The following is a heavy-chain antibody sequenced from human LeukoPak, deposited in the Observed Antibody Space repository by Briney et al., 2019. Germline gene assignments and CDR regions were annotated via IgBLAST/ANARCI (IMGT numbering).Heavy chain of an antibody. D-gene: IGHD2-15*01. V-gene: IGHV3-43D*03. CDR3: AKVAGYCSGGSCPRHMDV. Sequence: GGSLRLSCAASGFTFDDYAMHWVRQAPGKGLEWVSLISWDGGSTYYADSVKGRFTISRDNSKNSLYLQMNSLRAEDTALYYCAKVAGYCSGGSCPRHMDVWGKGTTVTVSS. CDR1: GFTFDDYA. J-gene: IGHJ6*03. CDR2: ISWDGGST.